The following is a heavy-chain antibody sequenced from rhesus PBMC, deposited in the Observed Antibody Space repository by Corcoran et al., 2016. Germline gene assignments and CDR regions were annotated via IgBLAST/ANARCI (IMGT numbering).Heavy chain of an antibody. Sequence: EVQLVESGGGLVQPGGSLRLSCTGSGFTFGSYYMYWVRQAPGKGLEWVSAINTGGGSTWYTDSVKGRFTISKENAKNTLHLQMDSLRAEDTAVYYCARDLRRITGTTDCDDWGQGVLVTVSS. CDR2: INTGGGST. CDR1: GFTFGSYY. J-gene: IGHJ4*01. CDR3: ARDLRRITGTTDCDD. D-gene: IGHD1-26*01. V-gene: IGHV3-8*01.